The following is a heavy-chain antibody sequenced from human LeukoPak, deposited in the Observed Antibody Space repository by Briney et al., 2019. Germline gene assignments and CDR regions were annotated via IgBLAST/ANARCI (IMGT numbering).Heavy chain of an antibody. CDR2: INYSGNT. V-gene: IGHV4-39*02. D-gene: IGHD2-8*02. Sequence: PSETLSLTCTVSSGSISGSDYYWCWHRQPPGKGLEWFVSINYSGNTYYDSSLKSRVTISVDTSKNHFSLRLSSVTAADTAVYYCARLVRSYGNAFDHWGQGTLVTVSS. J-gene: IGHJ4*02. CDR3: ARLVRSYGNAFDH. CDR1: SGSISGSDYY.